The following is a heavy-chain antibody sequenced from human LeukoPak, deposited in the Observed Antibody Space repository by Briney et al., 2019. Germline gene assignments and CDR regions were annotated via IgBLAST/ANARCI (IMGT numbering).Heavy chain of an antibody. V-gene: IGHV4-59*08. Sequence: PSETLSLTCTVSGGSISSYYWSWIRQPPGKGLEWIGYIYYSGSTNYNPSLKSRVTISVDTSKNQFSLKLSSVTAADTAVYYCATLNYDILTGYPNWFDPWGQGTLVTVSS. CDR2: IYYSGST. D-gene: IGHD3-9*01. CDR3: ATLNYDILTGYPNWFDP. CDR1: GGSISSYY. J-gene: IGHJ5*02.